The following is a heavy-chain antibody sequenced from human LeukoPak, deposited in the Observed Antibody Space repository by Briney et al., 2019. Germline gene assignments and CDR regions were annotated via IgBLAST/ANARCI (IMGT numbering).Heavy chain of an antibody. CDR3: ARDINYYDSSGYSPPYYFDY. CDR2: IRGGGGAT. Sequence: GGSLRLSCAASGFTFSIYAMHWVRQAPGKGLEWVSTIRGGGGATNYADSVKGRFTISRDNSKNTLYLQMNSLRDEDTAVYYCARDINYYDSSGYSPPYYFDYWGQGTLVTVSS. V-gene: IGHV3-23*01. CDR1: GFTFSIYA. J-gene: IGHJ4*02. D-gene: IGHD3-22*01.